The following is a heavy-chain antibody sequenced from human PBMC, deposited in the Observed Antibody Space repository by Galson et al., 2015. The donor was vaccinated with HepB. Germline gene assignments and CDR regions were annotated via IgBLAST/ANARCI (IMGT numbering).Heavy chain of an antibody. Sequence: SLRLSCAASGFTFSSYGMHWVRQAPGKGLEWVAVIWYDGSNKYYADSVKGRFTISRDNSKNALYLQMNSLRAEDTAVYYCARDPISVYYDSSGPWPDAFDIWGQGTTVTVSS. CDR3: ARDPISVYYDSSGPWPDAFDI. D-gene: IGHD3-22*01. V-gene: IGHV3-33*01. CDR2: IWYDGSNK. CDR1: GFTFSSYG. J-gene: IGHJ3*02.